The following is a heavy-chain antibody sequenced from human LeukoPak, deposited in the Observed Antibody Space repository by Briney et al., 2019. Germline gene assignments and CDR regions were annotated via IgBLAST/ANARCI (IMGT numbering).Heavy chain of an antibody. CDR1: EYIFSNYW. CDR2: IYPGDSDT. V-gene: IGHV5-51*01. J-gene: IGHJ4*02. CDR3: ATLDRRDDYSAFDS. Sequence: GESLKISGKGSEYIFSNYWIGWVRQMPGKGLECMGIIYPGDSDTKYSPSFQGQVTISADKSISTAYLQWSSLKASDTAIYYCATLDRRDDYSAFDSWGQGTLVTVSS. D-gene: IGHD5-24*01.